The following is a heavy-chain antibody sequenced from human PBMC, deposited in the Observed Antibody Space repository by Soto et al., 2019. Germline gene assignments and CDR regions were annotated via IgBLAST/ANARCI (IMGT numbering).Heavy chain of an antibody. CDR3: AKVGRFGDFWSSQMQPQDYGYFDL. J-gene: IGHJ2*01. V-gene: IGHV3-23*01. Sequence: EVQLLESGGGLVQPGGSLRLSCAASGFTFSSYAMSWVRQAPGKGLEWVSAISGSGGSTYYADSVKGRFTISRDHSKKALYLHVDSRGDEETAVYSCAKVGRFGDFWSSQMQPQDYGYFDLWGRGTLVTVSS. CDR1: GFTFSSYA. CDR2: ISGSGGST. D-gene: IGHD3-3*01.